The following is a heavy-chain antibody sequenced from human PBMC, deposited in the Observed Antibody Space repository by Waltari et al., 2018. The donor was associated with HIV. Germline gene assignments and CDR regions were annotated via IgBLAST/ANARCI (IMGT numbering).Heavy chain of an antibody. V-gene: IGHV4-4*02. Sequence: QVQLQESGPGLVKPSGTLSLTCVVSVGAISSSNCWSWVRQPPGKGLEWIGEIYHSGTTNYNPSLKSRVAISMDQSENQFSLILNSVTAADTAMYFCARARPLLTTWAGVFDIWGRGTMVIVSS. D-gene: IGHD4-17*01. CDR2: IYHSGTT. CDR3: ARARPLLTTWAGVFDI. CDR1: VGAISSSNC. J-gene: IGHJ3*02.